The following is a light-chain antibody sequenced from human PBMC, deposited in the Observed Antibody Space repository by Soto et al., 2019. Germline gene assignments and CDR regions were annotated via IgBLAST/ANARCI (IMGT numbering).Light chain of an antibody. J-gene: IGLJ1*01. CDR1: SSDIGGYNY. Sequence: QSALTQPASVSGSPGQSITISCTGTSSDIGGYNYVSWYQQLPGKVPKLIIYDVSNRPSGVSDRFSGSKSGNAASLTISGLQDEDEADYYCSSYTSTSTLYVFGTGTKLTV. V-gene: IGLV2-14*03. CDR2: DVS. CDR3: SSYTSTSTLYV.